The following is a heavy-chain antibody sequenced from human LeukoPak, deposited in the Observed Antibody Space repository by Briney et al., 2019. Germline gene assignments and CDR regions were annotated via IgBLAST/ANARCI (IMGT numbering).Heavy chain of an antibody. J-gene: IGHJ4*02. CDR1: GFTVSSNY. CDR3: ARGKDTAREYYLDY. CDR2: IYSGGST. D-gene: IGHD5-18*01. V-gene: IGHV3-53*01. Sequence: GGSLRLSCAASGFTVSSNYMSWVRQAPGKGLEWVSVIYSGGSTYYAGSVKGRFTISRDNSKNTLYLQVNSLRAEDTAVYYCARGKDTAREYYLDYWGQGTLVTVSS.